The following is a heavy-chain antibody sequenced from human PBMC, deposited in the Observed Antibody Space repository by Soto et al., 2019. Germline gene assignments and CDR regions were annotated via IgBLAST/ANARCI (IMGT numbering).Heavy chain of an antibody. Sequence: EVQLVESGGGVVRPGGSLRLSCAASRFTFHDYGMNWVRQAPGKGLEWVSGISWNGVSTGYADSVKGRFTISRDNAKKSLDLQMNNLRPEDTALYYCARDNSDFDLDYWGQGTLVTVSS. CDR2: ISWNGVST. D-gene: IGHD5-12*01. CDR3: ARDNSDFDLDY. CDR1: RFTFHDYG. J-gene: IGHJ4*02. V-gene: IGHV3-20*04.